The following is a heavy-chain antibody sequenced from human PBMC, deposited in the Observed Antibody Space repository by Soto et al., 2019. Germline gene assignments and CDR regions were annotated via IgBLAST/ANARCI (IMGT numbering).Heavy chain of an antibody. D-gene: IGHD3-3*01. CDR3: AHMRVTIIFGAGHFHH. CDR2: IYWDDYR. J-gene: IGHJ1*01. CDR1: GFSLSTSGVG. Sequence: QITLKESGPTLVKPSQTLTLTCTFSGFSLSTSGVGVGWIRQPPGKALEWLALIYWDDYRRYSPSLKSRLTITKDTSKHQVVLTLTNVDPVDTATYYCAHMRVTIIFGAGHFHHWGQGTLVTVSS. V-gene: IGHV2-5*02.